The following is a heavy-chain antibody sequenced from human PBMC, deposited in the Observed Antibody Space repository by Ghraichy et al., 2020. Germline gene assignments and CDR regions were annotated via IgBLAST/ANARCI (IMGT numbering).Heavy chain of an antibody. V-gene: IGHV3-23*01. Sequence: GGSLRLSCAASGFTFSSYAMSWVRQAPGKGLEWVSAISGSGGSTYYADSVKGRFTISRDNSKTTLYLQMNSLRAEDTAVYYCAKAVYDFWSGYFNYWGQGTLVTVSS. CDR1: GFTFSSYA. D-gene: IGHD3-3*01. CDR3: AKAVYDFWSGYFNY. CDR2: ISGSGGST. J-gene: IGHJ4*02.